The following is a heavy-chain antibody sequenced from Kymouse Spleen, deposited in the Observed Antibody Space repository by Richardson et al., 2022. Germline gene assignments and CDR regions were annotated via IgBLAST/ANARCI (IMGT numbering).Heavy chain of an antibody. CDR1: GGSISSSSYY. Sequence: QLQLQESGPGLVKPSETLSLTCTVSGGSISSSSYYWGWIRQPPGKGLEWIGSIYYSGSTYYNPSLKSRVTISVDTSKNQFSLKLSSVTAADTAVYYCARSPLTYYFDYWGQGTLVTVSS. CDR3: ARSPLTYYFDY. J-gene: IGHJ4*02. CDR2: IYYSGST. V-gene: IGHV4-39*01. D-gene: IGHD7-27*02.